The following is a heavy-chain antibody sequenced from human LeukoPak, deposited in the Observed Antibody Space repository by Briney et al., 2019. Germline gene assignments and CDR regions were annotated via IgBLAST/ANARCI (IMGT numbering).Heavy chain of an antibody. V-gene: IGHV3-30-3*01. CDR1: GFTFRSYA. Sequence: GGSLRLSCVASGFTFRSYAMHWVRQAPGKGLEWVIVISSDGTNKYYADSVKGRFTVSRDNSKNTLYLQMNSLRDKDTAVYYCARVSQPQQPLDYWGQGTLVTVSS. J-gene: IGHJ4*02. CDR3: ARVSQPQQPLDY. CDR2: ISSDGTNK. D-gene: IGHD6-13*01.